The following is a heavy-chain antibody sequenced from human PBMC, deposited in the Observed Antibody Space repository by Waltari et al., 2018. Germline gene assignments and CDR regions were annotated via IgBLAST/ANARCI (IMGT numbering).Heavy chain of an antibody. D-gene: IGHD1-7*01. CDR2: MYYSGST. J-gene: IGHJ4*02. CDR1: GASISKTNYY. V-gene: IGHV4-39*01. Sequence: QLQLQESGPGLVKPSETLSLTCNVSGASISKTNYYWGWIRQPPGKGLEWIVSMYYSGSTYYNPSLKSRVTMSVDTSKNQFSLHLTSLTAADTALYYCARHLEGTTRGSLYYFDYWGQGLLVTVSS. CDR3: ARHLEGTTRGSLYYFDY.